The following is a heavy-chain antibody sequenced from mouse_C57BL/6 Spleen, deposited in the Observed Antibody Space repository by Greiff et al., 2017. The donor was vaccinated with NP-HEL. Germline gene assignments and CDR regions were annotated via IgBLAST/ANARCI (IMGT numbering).Heavy chain of an antibody. V-gene: IGHV1-82*01. CDR3: AREPTVPMDY. CDR2: IYPGDGDT. CDR1: GYAFSSSW. D-gene: IGHD1-1*01. J-gene: IGHJ4*01. Sequence: QVQLKESGPELVKPGASVKISCKASGYAFSSSWMNWVKQRPGKGLEWIGRIYPGDGDTNYNGKFKGKATLTADKSSSTAYMQLSSLTSEDSAVYFCAREPTVPMDYWGQGTSVTVSS.